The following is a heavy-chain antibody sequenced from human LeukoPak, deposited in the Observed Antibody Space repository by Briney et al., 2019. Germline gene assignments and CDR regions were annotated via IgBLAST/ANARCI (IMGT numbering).Heavy chain of an antibody. CDR2: IYYSGST. CDR3: ARSNRIVVVPARFDP. V-gene: IGHV4-39*01. Sequence: PSETLSLTCTVSGGSISSSSYYWGWIRQPPGKGLEWIGSIYYSGSTYYNPSLKSRVTISVDTSKNQFSLKLSSVTAADTAVYYCARSNRIVVVPARFDPWGQGTLVTVSS. J-gene: IGHJ5*02. D-gene: IGHD2-2*01. CDR1: GGSISSSSYY.